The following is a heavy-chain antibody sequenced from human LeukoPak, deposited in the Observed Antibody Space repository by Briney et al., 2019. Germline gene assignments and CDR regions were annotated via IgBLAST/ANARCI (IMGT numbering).Heavy chain of an antibody. D-gene: IGHD3-22*01. V-gene: IGHV3-48*03. CDR1: GFTFSSYE. J-gene: IGHJ4*02. Sequence: QSGGSLRLSCAASGFTFSSYEMNWVRQAPGKGLEWVSYISSSGSTIYYADSVKGRFTISRDNAKNSLYLQMNSLRAEDTAVYYRARAWGDSSGLGFDYWGQGTLVTVSS. CDR2: ISSSGSTI. CDR3: ARAWGDSSGLGFDY.